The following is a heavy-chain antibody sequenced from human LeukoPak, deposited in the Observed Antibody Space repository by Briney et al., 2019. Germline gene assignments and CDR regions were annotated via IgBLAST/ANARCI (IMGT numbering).Heavy chain of an antibody. V-gene: IGHV3-49*03. J-gene: IGHJ4*02. D-gene: IGHD4-17*01. CDR2: IRSKAYGGTT. CDR3: AGMTTVTNFDY. Sequence: LSLTCTVSGGSISSYYWSWIRQPPGKGLEWVGFIRSKAYGGTTEYAASVKGRFTISRDDSKSIAYLQMNSLKTEDTAVYYCAGMTTVTNFDYWGQGTLVTVSS. CDR1: GGSISSYY.